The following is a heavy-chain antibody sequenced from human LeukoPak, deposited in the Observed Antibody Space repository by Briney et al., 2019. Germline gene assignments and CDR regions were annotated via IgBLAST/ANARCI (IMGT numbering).Heavy chain of an antibody. J-gene: IGHJ4*02. CDR2: INTDGSST. D-gene: IGHD3-22*01. Sequence: PGGSLRLSCVASGFTFSSYWMQWVRQAPGKGLVWVSRINTDGSSTTYADSVKGRFTISRDNAKNTLYLQMNSLRAEDTAVYYCARALHNDSSGYLSGCFDYWGQGTLVTVSS. V-gene: IGHV3-74*01. CDR3: ARALHNDSSGYLSGCFDY. CDR1: GFTFSSYW.